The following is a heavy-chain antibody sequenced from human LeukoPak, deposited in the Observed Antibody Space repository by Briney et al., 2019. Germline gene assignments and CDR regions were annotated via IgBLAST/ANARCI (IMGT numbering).Heavy chain of an antibody. V-gene: IGHV4-61*02. CDR1: GGSVSSGNFY. Sequence: ASETPSLTCTVSGGSVSSGNFYWTWIRQPAGNQLEWIGRIHTSGNTNHNPSLWSRVTISTDTSKNQFSLTLNFVTAADTAVYYCAGDRGGDSFDIWGQGTTVTVSS. CDR2: IHTSGNT. J-gene: IGHJ3*02. D-gene: IGHD2-21*01. CDR3: AGDRGGDSFDI.